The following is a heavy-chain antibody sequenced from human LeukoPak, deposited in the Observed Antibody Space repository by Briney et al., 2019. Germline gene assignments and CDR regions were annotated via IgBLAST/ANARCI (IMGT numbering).Heavy chain of an antibody. V-gene: IGHV1-2*02. CDR1: GYTFTSYG. J-gene: IGHJ4*02. CDR3: ARKGRGYSYSGHFDY. Sequence: ASVKVSCKASGYTFTSYGISWVRQAPGQGLEWMGWINPNSGGTNYAQKFQGRVTMTRDTSISTAYMELSRLRSDDTAVYYCARKGRGYSYSGHFDYWGQGTLVTVSS. D-gene: IGHD5-18*01. CDR2: INPNSGGT.